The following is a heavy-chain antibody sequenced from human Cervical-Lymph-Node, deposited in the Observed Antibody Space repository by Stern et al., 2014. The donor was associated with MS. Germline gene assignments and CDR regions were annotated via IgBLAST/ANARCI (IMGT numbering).Heavy chain of an antibody. CDR1: GYTFTTSH. V-gene: IGHV1-46*01. CDR3: ARAAAPGFDWFDF. CDR2: INPSGGST. J-gene: IGHJ5*01. Sequence: VQLVESGAEVKKPGASVKVSCKASGYTFTTSHIHWVRQAPGQGLEWMGLINPSGGSTSYAQKFNGIGTMTRARSTSTAYMDLGSLRSEATAVFFCARAAAPGFDWFDFWGQGTLVIVSS. D-gene: IGHD3-3*01.